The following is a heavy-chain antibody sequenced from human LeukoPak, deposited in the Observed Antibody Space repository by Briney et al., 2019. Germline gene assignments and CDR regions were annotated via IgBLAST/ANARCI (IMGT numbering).Heavy chain of an antibody. J-gene: IGHJ4*02. V-gene: IGHV4-34*01. CDR3: AGYSSSWYRSY. D-gene: IGHD6-13*01. CDR1: GGSFSGYY. Sequence: SETLSLTCAVYGGSFSGYYWSWIRQPPGKGLEWIGEINHSGSTNYNPSLKSRVTISVDTSKNQFSLKLSSVTAADTAVYYCAGYSSSWYRSYWGQGTLVTVSS. CDR2: INHSGST.